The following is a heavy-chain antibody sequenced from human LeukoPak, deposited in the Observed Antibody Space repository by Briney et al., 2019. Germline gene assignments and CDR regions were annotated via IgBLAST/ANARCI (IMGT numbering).Heavy chain of an antibody. CDR3: ARRGDGKRFDY. CDR2: IWYDGSNQ. J-gene: IGHJ4*02. CDR1: GFTFSDHG. D-gene: IGHD2-21*02. V-gene: IGHV3-33*01. Sequence: PGRSLRLSCAASGFTFSDHGMHWVRQAPGKGLEWVAVIWYDGSNQYYADSVKGRFTISRDNSKNMVYLQMNSLRAEDTATYYCARRGDGKRFDYWGQGTLVTVPS.